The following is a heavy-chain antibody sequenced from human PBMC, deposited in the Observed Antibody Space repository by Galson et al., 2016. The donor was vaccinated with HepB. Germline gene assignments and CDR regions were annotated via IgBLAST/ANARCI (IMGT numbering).Heavy chain of an antibody. J-gene: IGHJ4*02. CDR3: ARPKDYLGSSFDC. V-gene: IGHV4-59*08. D-gene: IGHD6-6*01. Sequence: SETLSLTCTVSGGPISSYHWSWIRQSPGKGLEWMGYIQYSGSIEYQPSLKSRLTISADPSKSQLSLKLTSVTAADTAVYYCARPKDYLGSSFDCWGQGILVTVSS. CDR1: GGPISSYH. CDR2: IQYSGSI.